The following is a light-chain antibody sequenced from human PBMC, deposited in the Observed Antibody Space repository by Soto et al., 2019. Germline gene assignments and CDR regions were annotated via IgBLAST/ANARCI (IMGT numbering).Light chain of an antibody. Sequence: EIVLTQSPGTLSFSPGERATLSCRSSQSVSSNNLVWYQQKPGQAPRLLIYGASYRAAGIPDRFSGSGSGTDFTLTIRRLEPEDFALYYCQQYGSSPWTFGQGNTVDIK. J-gene: IGKJ1*01. V-gene: IGKV3-20*01. CDR2: GAS. CDR1: QSVSSNN. CDR3: QQYGSSPWT.